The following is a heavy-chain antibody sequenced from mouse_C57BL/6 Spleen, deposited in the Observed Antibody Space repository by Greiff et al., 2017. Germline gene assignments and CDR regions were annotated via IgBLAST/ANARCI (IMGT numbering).Heavy chain of an antibody. CDR2: IYPRDGST. J-gene: IGHJ4*01. CDR1: GYTFTDHT. D-gene: IGHD1-1*01. Sequence: VKLVESDAELVKPGASVKISCKVSGYTFTDHTIHWMKQRPEQGLEWIGYIYPRDGSTKYNEKFKGKATLTADKSSSTAYMQLNSLTSEDSAVYFCARGGTTVVDPYYAMDYWGQGTSVTVSS. V-gene: IGHV1-78*01. CDR3: ARGGTTVVDPYYAMDY.